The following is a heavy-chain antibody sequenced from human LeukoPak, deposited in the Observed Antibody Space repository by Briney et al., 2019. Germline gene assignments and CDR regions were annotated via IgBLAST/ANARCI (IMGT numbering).Heavy chain of an antibody. Sequence: GGSLRLSCAASGLTFSSYAMSWVRQAPGKGLEWVSAISGSGGSTYYADSVKGRFTISRDNSKNTLYLQMNSLRAEDTAVYYCAKDLFAITIALNWFDPWGQGTLVTVSS. CDR2: ISGSGGST. J-gene: IGHJ5*02. D-gene: IGHD3-3*01. CDR3: AKDLFAITIALNWFDP. CDR1: GLTFSSYA. V-gene: IGHV3-23*01.